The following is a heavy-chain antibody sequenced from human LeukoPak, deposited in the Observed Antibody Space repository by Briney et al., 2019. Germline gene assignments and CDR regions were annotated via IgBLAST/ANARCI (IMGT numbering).Heavy chain of an antibody. CDR2: IIHSGST. CDR3: ARVSTYYDFWSGRGQMDV. Sequence: SETLSLTCAVYGGSFSGYYWSWIRQPPGKGLEWIGEIIHSGSTNYNPSLKSRVTISVDTSKNQFSLKLSSVTAADTAVYYCARVSTYYDFWSGRGQMDVWGKGTTVTVSS. CDR1: GGSFSGYY. D-gene: IGHD3-3*01. V-gene: IGHV4-34*12. J-gene: IGHJ6*04.